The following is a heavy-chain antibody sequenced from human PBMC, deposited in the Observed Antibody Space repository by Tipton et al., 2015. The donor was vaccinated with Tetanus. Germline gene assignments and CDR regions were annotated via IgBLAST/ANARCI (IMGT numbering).Heavy chain of an antibody. CDR3: ARLPKHYSASGST. V-gene: IGHV5-51*01. CDR1: GYSFNIYW. J-gene: IGHJ5*02. CDR2: IYPGDSDT. Sequence: QLVQSGAEVKKPGESLKISCKGSGYSFNIYWIAWVRQMPGKGLEWMGIIYPGDSDTRYSPSFEGQVTISADKSISTAYLQWSSLKASDTAIYFCARLPKHYSASGSTWGQGTLVTVSS. D-gene: IGHD3-10*01.